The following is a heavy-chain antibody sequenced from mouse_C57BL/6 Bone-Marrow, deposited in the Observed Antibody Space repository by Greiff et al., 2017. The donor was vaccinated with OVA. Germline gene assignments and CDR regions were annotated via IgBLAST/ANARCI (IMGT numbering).Heavy chain of an antibody. J-gene: IGHJ2*01. D-gene: IGHD1-1*01. Sequence: QVQLQQSGPELVKPGASVKLSCKASGYTFTSYDINWVKQRPGQGLEWIGWIYPRDGSTKYNEKFKGKATLTVDTSSSTAYMELHSLTSDDAAVYCGAGWSYCSSYPYYFDDWGQGTTLTVSS. CDR2: IYPRDGST. V-gene: IGHV1-85*01. CDR3: AGWSYCSSYPYYFDD. CDR1: GYTFTSYD.